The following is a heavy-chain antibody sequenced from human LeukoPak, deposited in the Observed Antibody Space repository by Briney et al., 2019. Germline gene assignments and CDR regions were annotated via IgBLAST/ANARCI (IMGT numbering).Heavy chain of an antibody. CDR2: IYYSGGT. Sequence: SETLSLTCTVSGGSISSYYWSWIRQPPGKGLEWIGYIYYSGGTNYNPSLKSRVTISVDTSKNQFSLKLSSVTAADTAVYYCARGTHGCFDYWGQGTLVTVSS. J-gene: IGHJ4*02. V-gene: IGHV4-59*01. CDR1: GGSISSYY. D-gene: IGHD5-24*01. CDR3: ARGTHGCFDY.